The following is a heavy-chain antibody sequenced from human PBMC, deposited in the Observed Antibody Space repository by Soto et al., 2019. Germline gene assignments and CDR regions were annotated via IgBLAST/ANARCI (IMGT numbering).Heavy chain of an antibody. J-gene: IGHJ6*02. CDR3: ARTGTPTGYSYGMDV. D-gene: IGHD1-1*01. Sequence: SVEVSCKASGGPFSDFTINWVRQAPGQRLEWMGGIIPIFDTANYAEKFQGRVTITADESTSTSFMEVSSLRSEDTTVYYCARTGTPTGYSYGMDVRGQGPRVTVS. CDR1: GGPFSDFT. CDR2: IIPIFDTA. V-gene: IGHV1-69*13.